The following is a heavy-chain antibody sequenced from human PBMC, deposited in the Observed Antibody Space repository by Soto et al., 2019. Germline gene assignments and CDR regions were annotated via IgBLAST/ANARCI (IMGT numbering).Heavy chain of an antibody. V-gene: IGHV3-23*01. CDR3: AKVKFDFWDGYEY. CDR2: ISGSGGST. D-gene: IGHD3-3*01. J-gene: IGHJ4*02. CDR1: GFSLSTYA. Sequence: EVQLLESGGGLVQPGGSLRLSCAASGFSLSTYAMHWVRQAPGKGLEWVSAISGSGGSTYYAASVKGRFTSSRDNSKSTLYLQMNSLRAEDTAVYYCAKVKFDFWDGYEYWGQGTLVTVSS.